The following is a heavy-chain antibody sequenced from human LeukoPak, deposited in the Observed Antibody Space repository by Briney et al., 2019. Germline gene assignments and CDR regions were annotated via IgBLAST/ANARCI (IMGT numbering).Heavy chain of an antibody. V-gene: IGHV1-69*01. D-gene: IGHD5-18*01. CDR1: GGTFSSHA. Sequence: SVKVSCKASGGTFSSHAISWVRQAPGQGLEWMGGIIPIFGTANYAQKFQGRVTITADESTSTAYMELSSLRSEDTAVYYCARVKGRSGYSYGTLDYWGQGTLVTVSS. J-gene: IGHJ4*02. CDR3: ARVKGRSGYSYGTLDY. CDR2: IIPIFGTA.